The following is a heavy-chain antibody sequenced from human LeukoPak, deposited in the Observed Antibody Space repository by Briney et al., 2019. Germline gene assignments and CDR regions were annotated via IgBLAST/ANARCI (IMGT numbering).Heavy chain of an antibody. CDR3: ARDDRAARGWVFDY. D-gene: IGHD6-6*01. V-gene: IGHV4-61*02. Sequence: SQTLSLTCTVSGGSISSSGYYWSWIRQPAGKGLEWIGRIYTSGSTNYNPSLKSRVTISVDTSKNQFSLKLSSVTAADTAVYYCARDDRAARGWVFDYWGQGTLVTVSS. CDR2: IYTSGST. CDR1: GGSISSSGYY. J-gene: IGHJ4*02.